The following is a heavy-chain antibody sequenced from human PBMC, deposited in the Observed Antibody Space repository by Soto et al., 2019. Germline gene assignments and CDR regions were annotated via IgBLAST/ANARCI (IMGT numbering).Heavy chain of an antibody. V-gene: IGHV4-30-2*01. CDR1: GGSISSGGYS. CDR3: AGGVSSTTSAPPPFDY. CDR2: IYHSGST. Sequence: SETLSLTCAVSGGSISSGGYSWSWIRQPPGKGLEWIGYIYHSGSTYYNPSLKSRVTISVDRSKNQFSLKLSSVTAADTAVYYCAGGVSSTTSAPPPFDYWRQGTLVTVSS. J-gene: IGHJ4*02. D-gene: IGHD2-2*01.